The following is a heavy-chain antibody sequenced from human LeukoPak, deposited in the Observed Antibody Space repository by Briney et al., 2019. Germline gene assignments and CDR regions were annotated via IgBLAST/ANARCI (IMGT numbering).Heavy chain of an antibody. Sequence: GGSLRLSCAASGFNFGEFWMAWVRQTPGMGLEWVADIEEDGSESFYVDSVKGRFTISRDNAKNSLYLEMSSLRGEDTALYYCARDTSPRIAAIYYDAFDIWGQGTMVAVSS. CDR1: GFNFGEFW. CDR3: ARDTSPRIAAIYYDAFDI. CDR2: IEEDGSES. V-gene: IGHV3-7*01. J-gene: IGHJ3*02. D-gene: IGHD6-13*01.